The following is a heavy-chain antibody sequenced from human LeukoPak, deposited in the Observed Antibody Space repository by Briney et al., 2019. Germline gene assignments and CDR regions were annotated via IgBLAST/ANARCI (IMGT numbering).Heavy chain of an antibody. CDR3: ARDSIPRKSIAAAAFSP. V-gene: IGHV4-61*02. CDR2: IYTSGST. D-gene: IGHD6-13*01. CDR1: GGSISSGDYY. Sequence: SETLSLTCTVSGGSISSGDYYWSWIRQPAGKGLEWIGRIYTSGSTNYNPSLKSRVTMSVDTSKNQFSLKLSSVTAADTAVYYCARDSIPRKSIAAAAFSPWGQGTLVTVSS. J-gene: IGHJ5*02.